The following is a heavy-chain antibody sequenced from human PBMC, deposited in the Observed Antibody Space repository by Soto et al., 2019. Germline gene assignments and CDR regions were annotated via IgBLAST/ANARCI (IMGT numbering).Heavy chain of an antibody. V-gene: IGHV1-46*01. Sequence: QVQLVQSGAEVKKPGASVKVSCKASGYTFTSFYIHWVRQAPGQGLEWMGIINPSGGSTSYAQKFQDRVTMTRDTSTSTVYMDLSRLRSEDTAVYYCARDSIIIAATGPGDYWGQGTLVTVSS. CDR2: INPSGGST. J-gene: IGHJ4*02. CDR1: GYTFTSFY. D-gene: IGHD6-13*01. CDR3: ARDSIIIAATGPGDY.